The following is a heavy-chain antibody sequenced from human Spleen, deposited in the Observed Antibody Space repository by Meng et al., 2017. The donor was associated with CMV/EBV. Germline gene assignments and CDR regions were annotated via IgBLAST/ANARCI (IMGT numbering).Heavy chain of an antibody. CDR3: ARLKRYYDFWSGYYGPFDY. D-gene: IGHD3-3*01. V-gene: IGHV4-38-2*02. J-gene: IGHJ4*02. CDR1: GYSISSGYY. CDR2: IYHSGST. Sequence: SETLSLTCTVSGYSISSGYYWGWIRQPPGKGLEWIGSIYHSGSTYYNPSLKSRVTISVDTSKNQFSLKLSSVTAADTAVYYCARLKRYYDFWSGYYGPFDYWGQGTLVTVSS.